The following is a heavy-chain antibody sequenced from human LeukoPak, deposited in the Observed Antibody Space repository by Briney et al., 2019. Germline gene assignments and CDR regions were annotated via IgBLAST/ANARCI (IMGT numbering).Heavy chain of an antibody. V-gene: IGHV5-51*01. CDR1: GYTFTSYW. Sequence: HGESLKISCKGSGYTFTSYWIGWVRQMPGKGLEWMGIIYPGDSDTRYSPSFQGQVTISADKSISTAYLQWSSLKASDTAMYYCARIGSSSWYPNCNWFDTGGQGTLVTVSS. D-gene: IGHD6-13*01. CDR2: IYPGDSDT. J-gene: IGHJ5*02. CDR3: ARIGSSSWYPNCNWFDT.